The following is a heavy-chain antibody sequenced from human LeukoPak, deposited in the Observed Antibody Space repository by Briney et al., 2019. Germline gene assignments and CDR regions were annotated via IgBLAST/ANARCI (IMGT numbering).Heavy chain of an antibody. CDR1: GGSISSGGYY. V-gene: IGHV4-61*02. D-gene: IGHD1-26*01. J-gene: IGHJ4*02. CDR3: ATHPVVGATRGQVPY. CDR2: IYASGST. Sequence: PSQTLSLTCTVSGGSISSGGYYWSWIRQPAGKGLEWIGRIYASGSTNYNPSLKSRVTISVDTSKNQFSLKLTSVTAADTAVYYCATHPVVGATRGQVPYWDQGTLVTVSS.